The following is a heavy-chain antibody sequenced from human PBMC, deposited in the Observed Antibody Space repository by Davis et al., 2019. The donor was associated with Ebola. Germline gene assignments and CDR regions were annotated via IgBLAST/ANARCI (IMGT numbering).Heavy chain of an antibody. CDR3: ARRAKLELLYYYGMDV. V-gene: IGHV5-10-1*01. CDR1: GYSFTSYW. J-gene: IGHJ6*02. Sequence: GESLKISCKGSGYSFTSYWISWVRQMPGKGLEWMGRIDPSDSYTNYSPSFQGHVTISADKSISTAYLQWSSLKASDTAMYYCARRAKLELLYYYGMDVWGQGTTVTVSS. D-gene: IGHD1-7*01. CDR2: IDPSDSYT.